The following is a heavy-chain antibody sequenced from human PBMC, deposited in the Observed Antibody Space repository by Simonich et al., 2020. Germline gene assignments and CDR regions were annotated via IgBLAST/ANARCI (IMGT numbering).Heavy chain of an antibody. CDR2: NNHSGGH. CDR3: ARHRLVDGTTGTTGVDYYYGMDV. J-gene: IGHJ6*02. Sequence: QVQLQQWGAGLLKPSETLSLTCAVYGGSSSGYYWSWLRQPPGKGLEWIGENNHSGGHNTNPSLKSRVTISVDTSKNQFSLKLSSVTAADTDVYYCARHRLVDGTTGTTGVDYYYGMDVWGQGTTVTVSS. CDR1: GGSSSGYY. V-gene: IGHV4-34*01. D-gene: IGHD1-1*01.